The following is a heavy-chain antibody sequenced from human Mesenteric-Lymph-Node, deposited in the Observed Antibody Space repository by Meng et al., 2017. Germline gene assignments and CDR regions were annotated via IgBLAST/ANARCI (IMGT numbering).Heavy chain of an antibody. CDR2: IIPIFGTA. J-gene: IGHJ4*02. Sequence: SVKVSCKASGGTFSSYAISWVRQAPGQGLEWMGGIIPIFGTANYAQKFQGRVTITADKSTSTAYMELSSLRSEDTAVYYCSRGAASVTGFDYWGQRTLVTVSS. CDR1: GGTFSSYA. D-gene: IGHD2-21*02. V-gene: IGHV1-69*06. CDR3: SRGAASVTGFDY.